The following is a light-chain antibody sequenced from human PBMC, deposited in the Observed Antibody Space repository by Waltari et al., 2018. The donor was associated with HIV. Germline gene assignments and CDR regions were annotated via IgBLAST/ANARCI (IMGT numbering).Light chain of an antibody. CDR3: CSYAGSYTFGV. V-gene: IGLV2-11*01. J-gene: IGLJ1*01. CDR2: DVS. Sequence: QSALTQPRSVSGSPGQSVTISCTGTSSDVGGYNYVSWYQQPPGKAPKLMIYDVSKRPSGVPDRFSGSKSGITASLTISGLQAEDEADYYCCSYAGSYTFGVFGTGTKVTVL. CDR1: SSDVGGYNY.